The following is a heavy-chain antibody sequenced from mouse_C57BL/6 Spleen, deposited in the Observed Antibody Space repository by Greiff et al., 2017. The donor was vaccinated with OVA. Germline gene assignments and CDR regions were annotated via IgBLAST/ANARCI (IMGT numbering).Heavy chain of an antibody. CDR2: IWSGGST. D-gene: IGHD1-2*01. J-gene: IGHJ4*01. CDR1: GFSLTSYG. CDR3: ARMGLRQGAMDY. Sequence: QVQLKESGPGLVQPSQSLSITCTVSGFSLTSYGVHWVRQSPGKGLEWLGVIWSGGSTDYNAAFISRLSISKDNSKSQVFFKMTSLQADDTAIYYCARMGLRQGAMDYWGQGTSVTVSS. V-gene: IGHV2-2*01.